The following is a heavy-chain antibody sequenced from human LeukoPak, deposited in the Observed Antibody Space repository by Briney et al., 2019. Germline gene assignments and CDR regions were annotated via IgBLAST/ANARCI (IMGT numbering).Heavy chain of an antibody. Sequence: GGSLRLSCAASGFTFVDYDLHWVRQAPGKGLEWVAFIRFAGNEKYYADSVKGRFDIARDNSENTMYLKMNTLRREDTAIYYCTKSSSRLETSPLDYWGQGTLVTVSS. V-gene: IGHV3-30*02. CDR3: TKSSSRLETSPLDY. CDR2: IRFAGNEK. J-gene: IGHJ4*02. CDR1: GFTFVDYD. D-gene: IGHD1-1*01.